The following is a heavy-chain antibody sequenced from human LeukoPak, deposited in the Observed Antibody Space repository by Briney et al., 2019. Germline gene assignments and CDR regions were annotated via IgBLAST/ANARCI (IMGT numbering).Heavy chain of an antibody. CDR1: GGSISSGGYY. J-gene: IGHJ3*02. CDR3: AGADSVGELSNAFDI. D-gene: IGHD3-10*01. CDR2: IYYSGST. Sequence: SETLSLTCTVSGGSISSGGYYWSWIRQHPGKGLEWIGYIYYSGSTYYNPSLKSRVTISVDTSKNQFSLKLSSVTAADTAVYYCAGADSVGELSNAFDIWGQGTMVTVSS. V-gene: IGHV4-31*03.